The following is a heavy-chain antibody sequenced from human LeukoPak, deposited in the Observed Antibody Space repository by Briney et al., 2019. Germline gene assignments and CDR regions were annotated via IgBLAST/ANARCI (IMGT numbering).Heavy chain of an antibody. D-gene: IGHD6-19*01. CDR1: GFTFSSYS. CDR3: ARDGYSSGWHSDAFDI. V-gene: IGHV3-21*01. CDR2: ISSSSSYI. J-gene: IGHJ3*02. Sequence: GGSLRLSCAASGFTFSSYSMNWVRQAPGKGLEWVSSISSSSSYIYYADSVKGRFTISRDNAKNSLYLQMNSLRAEDTAVYYCARDGYSSGWHSDAFDIWGQGTMVTVSS.